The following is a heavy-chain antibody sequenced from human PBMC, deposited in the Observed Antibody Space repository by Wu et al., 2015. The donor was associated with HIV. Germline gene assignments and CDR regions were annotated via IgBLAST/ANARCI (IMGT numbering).Heavy chain of an antibody. D-gene: IGHD6-19*01. CDR3: ARDPGYGSSGWYKDAFDI. CDR1: GYTFTSYG. Sequence: QVQLVQSGAEVKKPGASVKVSCKASGYTFTSYGISWVRQAPGQGLEWMGWISAYNGNTNYAQKLQGRVTMTTDTSTSTAYMELRSLRSDDTAVYYCARDPGYGSSGWYKDAFDIWGQGTMVTVSS. V-gene: IGHV1-18*01. J-gene: IGHJ3*02. CDR2: ISAYNGNT.